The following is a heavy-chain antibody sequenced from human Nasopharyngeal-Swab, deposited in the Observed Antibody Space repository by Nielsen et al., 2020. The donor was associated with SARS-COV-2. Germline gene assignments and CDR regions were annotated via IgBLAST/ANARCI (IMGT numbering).Heavy chain of an antibody. CDR2: IYYSGST. Sequence: WIRQPPGRGLEWIGYIYYSGSTYYNPSLKSRVTISVDTSKNQFSLKLSSVTAADTAVYYCARDREYFQYWGQGTLVTVSS. CDR3: ARDREYFQY. J-gene: IGHJ1*01. V-gene: IGHV4-31*02.